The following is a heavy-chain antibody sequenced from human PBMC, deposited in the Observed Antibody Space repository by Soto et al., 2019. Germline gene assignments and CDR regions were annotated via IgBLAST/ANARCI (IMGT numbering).Heavy chain of an antibody. V-gene: IGHV3-23*01. Sequence: GGSLRLSCAASGFTFSSYAMGWVRQGPGKGLEWVAVVSIGGSTHYADSVRGRFTISRDNSKNTLSLQMNSLTAEDTAVYFCAKRCGAGGHFDYWGQGALVTVSS. CDR3: AKRCGAGGHFDY. J-gene: IGHJ4*02. CDR2: VSIGGST. CDR1: GFTFSSYA. D-gene: IGHD2-21*01.